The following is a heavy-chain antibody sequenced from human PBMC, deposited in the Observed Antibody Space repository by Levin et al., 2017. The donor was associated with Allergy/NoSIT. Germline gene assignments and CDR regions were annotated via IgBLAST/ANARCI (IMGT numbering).Heavy chain of an antibody. J-gene: IGHJ3*01. CDR1: GFSFTTLA. V-gene: IGHV3-23*01. Sequence: GGSLRLSCAASGFSFTTLAMSWVRQAPGKGLEWVLTISDIGGATDYADSVQGPFIISRDSSKNTLYLQMHSLRAEDTAVYYCARDLHISENSNIYWDFVFDRWGQGAMVTVSS. CDR2: ISDIGGAT. D-gene: IGHD1-7*01. CDR3: ARDLHISENSNIYWDFVFDR.